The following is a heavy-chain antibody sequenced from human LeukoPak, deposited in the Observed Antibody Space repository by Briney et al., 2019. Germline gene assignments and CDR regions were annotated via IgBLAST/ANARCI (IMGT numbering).Heavy chain of an antibody. V-gene: IGHV1-2*02. J-gene: IGHJ4*02. CDR3: ARGEYRYGYDY. CDR1: GYTFTDYY. Sequence: ASVKVSCKASGYTFTDYYIHWVRQAPGQGLGWMGWINPNSDGTKYVQKFQGRVTMARDTSINTAYMELSSLRSDDTAVYYCARGEYRYGYDYWGQGTPVTVS. D-gene: IGHD5-18*01. CDR2: INPNSDGT.